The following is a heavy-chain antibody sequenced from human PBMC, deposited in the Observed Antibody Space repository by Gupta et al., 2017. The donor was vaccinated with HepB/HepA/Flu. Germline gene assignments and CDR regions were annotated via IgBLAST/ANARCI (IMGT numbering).Heavy chain of an antibody. V-gene: IGHV4-34*01. CDR3: ARHGGFNFAD. CDR1: GGSLSGYY. CDR2: IHHSGPT. Sequence: QVQLQQWGTGLLKPSVTLSLTCAFYGGSLSGYYWSWIRQPPGKVLEWIGEIHHSGPTKYNPSLKSRVTISADTSKNQFSLKLNSVTAADTAIYYCARHGGFNFADWGQGTLGTVSS. D-gene: IGHD5-24*01. J-gene: IGHJ4*02.